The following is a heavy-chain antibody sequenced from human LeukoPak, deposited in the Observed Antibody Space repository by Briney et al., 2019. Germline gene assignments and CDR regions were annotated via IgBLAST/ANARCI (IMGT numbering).Heavy chain of an antibody. CDR1: GFTISSYV. V-gene: IGHV3-23*01. CDR3: ARGYCSSTSCYRDAFDI. D-gene: IGHD2-2*01. CDR2: IGSGGGST. Sequence: GGSLRLSCAASGFTISSYVRSWVRQAPGKGLEWVGDIGSGGGSTIYADSVKGRFTISRDDSKNTLYLQLNSLRAEDTAVYYCARGYCSSTSCYRDAFDIWGQGTMVTVSS. J-gene: IGHJ3*02.